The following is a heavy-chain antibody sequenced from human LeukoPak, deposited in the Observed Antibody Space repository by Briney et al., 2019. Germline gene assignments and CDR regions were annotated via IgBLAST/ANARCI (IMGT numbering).Heavy chain of an antibody. V-gene: IGHV1-46*01. CDR2: INPSGGST. CDR1: GYTFTSYY. Sequence: ASVKVSCKASGYTFTSYYMHWVRQAPGQGLEWMGIINPSGGSTSYAQKFQGRVTMTRDTSTSTVYMELSSLRSEDTAVYYCARGFYDYVRGSYRYPADYWGQGTLVTVSS. J-gene: IGHJ4*02. CDR3: ARGFYDYVRGSYRYPADY. D-gene: IGHD3-16*02.